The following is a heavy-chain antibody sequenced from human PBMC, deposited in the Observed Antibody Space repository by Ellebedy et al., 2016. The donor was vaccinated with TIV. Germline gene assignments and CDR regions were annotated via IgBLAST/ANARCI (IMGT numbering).Heavy chain of an antibody. J-gene: IGHJ2*01. V-gene: IGHV4-39*01. CDR1: GDSISTSYHY. Sequence: MPSETLSLTCTVSGDSISTSYHYWGWIRQSPGKGLEWIGNINYTGSATYKHPSLKSRITMSVDTSRNQFSLRLNSVTAADTAGDYCARRGDWWYFDVWGRGTRVTVSS. D-gene: IGHD2-21*02. CDR3: ARRGDWWYFDV. CDR2: INYTGSAT.